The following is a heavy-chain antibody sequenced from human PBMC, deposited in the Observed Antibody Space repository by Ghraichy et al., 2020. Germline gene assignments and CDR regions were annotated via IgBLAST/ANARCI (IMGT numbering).Heavy chain of an antibody. V-gene: IGHV4-39*01. CDR1: GGSFSSPDSY. J-gene: IGHJ4*02. Sequence: SHTLSLTCTVSGGSFSSPDSYWGWIRQPPGKELEWIAHIYYSGTSYYNPALRGRVSISVDTSTKQFSLRLSSVTAADTATYYCARRFCDGGACYNGYYFDFWGQGTLVTVSS. CDR3: ARRFCDGGACYNGYYFDF. CDR2: IYYSGTS. D-gene: IGHD2-21*02.